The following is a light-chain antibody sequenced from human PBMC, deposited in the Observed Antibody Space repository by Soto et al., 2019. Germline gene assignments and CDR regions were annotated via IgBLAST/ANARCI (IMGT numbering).Light chain of an antibody. V-gene: IGKV1-5*03. CDR2: KAS. CDR1: QSISSW. CDR3: QQYNSSPP. J-gene: IGKJ1*01. Sequence: DIQMTQSPSTLSASVGDRVTITCRASQSISSWLAWYQQKPGKAPKLLIYKASSLESGVPSRFSGSGSGTEFTLTISSLQPDDVATYYCQQYNSSPPFGQGTKVEIK.